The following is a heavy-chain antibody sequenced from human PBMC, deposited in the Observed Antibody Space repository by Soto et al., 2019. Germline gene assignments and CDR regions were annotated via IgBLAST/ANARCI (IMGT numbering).Heavy chain of an antibody. J-gene: IGHJ5*02. CDR2: ISSDGKTT. V-gene: IGHV3-74*03. CDR1: GFSFRRYY. Sequence: PGGSLRLSCSASGFSFRRYYMHWVRQGPGKGLVWVSRISSDGKTTTYADSVEGRFTVSKDNANNMVYLQMNSLTTEDTAVYFCVRDGSWFGLWGQGSVVTVSS. CDR3: VRDGSWFGL.